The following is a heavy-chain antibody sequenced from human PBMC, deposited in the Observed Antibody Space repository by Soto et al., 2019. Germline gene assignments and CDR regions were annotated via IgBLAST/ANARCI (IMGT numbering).Heavy chain of an antibody. D-gene: IGHD1-26*01. V-gene: IGHV4-59*08. CDR1: GGSIIHYY. J-gene: IGHJ4*02. CDR2: IYYSGTT. CDR3: ARLGGSYAVPHFDY. Sequence: SETLSLTCTVSGGSIIHYYWSWIRQPPGKGLEWMGYIYYSGTTTNYNPSLKSRVTLSVDTSKNQFSLKLSSVTAADTAVYYCARLGGSYAVPHFDYWGQGTLVTVSS.